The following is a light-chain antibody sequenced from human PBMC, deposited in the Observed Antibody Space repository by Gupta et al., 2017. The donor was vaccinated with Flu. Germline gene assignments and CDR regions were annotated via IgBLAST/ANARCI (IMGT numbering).Light chain of an antibody. CDR1: SSNFGSNY. CDR2: KND. Sequence: QSVLTQPPSASGTPGQRVTISCSGSSSNFGSNYVYWYQQLPGTAPRLLIYKNDQRPSGVPDRFSGSKSGTSASLAISGLRSEDEADYVCAAWDDSLTWKDTLSAFWVFGGGTKLTVL. J-gene: IGLJ3*02. CDR3: AAWDDSLTWKDTLSAFWV. V-gene: IGLV1-47*01.